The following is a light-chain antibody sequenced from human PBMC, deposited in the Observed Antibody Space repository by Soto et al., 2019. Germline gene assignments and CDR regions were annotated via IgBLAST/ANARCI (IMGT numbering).Light chain of an antibody. Sequence: EIVLTQSPATLSLSPGERATLSCRASQSVSSYLAWYQQKPGQAPRLLIYDASNRATGIPARFSGSGSGTDVTLTISSLEPEDFAVYYCQQRSNWPPTFGGGTKVEI. CDR2: DAS. J-gene: IGKJ4*01. CDR1: QSVSSY. CDR3: QQRSNWPPT. V-gene: IGKV3-11*01.